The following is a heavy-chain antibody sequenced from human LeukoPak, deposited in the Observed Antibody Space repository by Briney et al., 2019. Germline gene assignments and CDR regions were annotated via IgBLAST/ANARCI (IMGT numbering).Heavy chain of an antibody. CDR3: TTENYYDSSGYYVVY. CDR2: ISSSGSTI. D-gene: IGHD3-22*01. CDR1: GFTFSDYY. Sequence: GGSLRLSCAASGFTFSDYYMSWIRQAPGKGLEWVSYISSSGSTIYYADSVKGRFTISRDNAKNSLYLQMNSLKTEDTAVYYCTTENYYDSSGYYVVYWGQGTLVTVSS. J-gene: IGHJ4*02. V-gene: IGHV3-11*01.